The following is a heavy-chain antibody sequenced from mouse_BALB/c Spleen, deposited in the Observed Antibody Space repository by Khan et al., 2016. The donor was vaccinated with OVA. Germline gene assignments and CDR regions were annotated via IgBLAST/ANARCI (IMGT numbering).Heavy chain of an antibody. J-gene: IGHJ3*01. Sequence: QVELQQSGAELMKPGASVKLSCKATGYTFSSYWIEWVKQRPGHGLEWIGEILPGSGSTNYNEKFKGKATFTADTSSNTAYMQLSSLTSEDSAVYYSASGGYCEYWGQGTLVTVSA. CDR3: ASGGYCEY. V-gene: IGHV1-9*01. CDR2: ILPGSGST. D-gene: IGHD3-1*01. CDR1: GYTFSSYW.